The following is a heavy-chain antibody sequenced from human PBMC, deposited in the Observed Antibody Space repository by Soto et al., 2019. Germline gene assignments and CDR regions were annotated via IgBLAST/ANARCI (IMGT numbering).Heavy chain of an antibody. CDR1: GYTFTSYG. D-gene: IGHD3-9*01. CDR3: ASFGYYDMLTGYTYYYGMDV. Sequence: QVQLVQSGAEVKKPGASVKVSCKASGYTFTSYGISWVRQAPGQGLEWMGWISAYNGNTNYAQKLQGRVTMTTDTSTSTAYMELRSLRSDDTAVYYCASFGYYDMLTGYTYYYGMDVWGQGTTVTVSS. V-gene: IGHV1-18*01. CDR2: ISAYNGNT. J-gene: IGHJ6*02.